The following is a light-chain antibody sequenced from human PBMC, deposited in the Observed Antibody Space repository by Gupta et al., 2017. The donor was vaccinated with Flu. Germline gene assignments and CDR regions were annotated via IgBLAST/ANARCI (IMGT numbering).Light chain of an antibody. V-gene: IGLV1-40*01. CDR2: GNS. J-gene: IGLJ3*02. CDR1: SSNIGAGYD. Sequence: QSVLTQPPSVSGAPGQRVTISCTGSSSNIGAGYDVHWYQQLPGTAPKLLIYGNSNRHSGVPDRFSGSKSGTSASLAITGLQAEDEADYYCQSYDSSRSVWVFGGGTKLTVL. CDR3: QSYDSSRSVWV.